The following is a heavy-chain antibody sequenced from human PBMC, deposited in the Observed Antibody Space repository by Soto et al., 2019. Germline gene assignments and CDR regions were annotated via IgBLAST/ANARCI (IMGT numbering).Heavy chain of an antibody. CDR3: ARVRFGELV. CDR2: IGVGGGDR. CDR1: GFTFSSYA. J-gene: IGHJ4*02. V-gene: IGHV3-23*01. D-gene: IGHD3-10*01. Sequence: EVQLLESGGGLVQPGGSLRLSCAASGFTFSSYAMSWVRQAPGKGLEWDSFIGVGGGDRYYPEPVKGRFTISRDNSRDTLYLEMNSLRDEDTAVYYCARVRFGELVWGQGTLVTVSS.